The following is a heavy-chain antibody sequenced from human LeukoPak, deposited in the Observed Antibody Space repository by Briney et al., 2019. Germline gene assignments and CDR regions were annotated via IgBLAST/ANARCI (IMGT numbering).Heavy chain of an antibody. CDR3: ARDQAYCGGDCYFDF. V-gene: IGHV4-38-2*02. D-gene: IGHD2-21*02. Sequence: SETLSLTCAVSDYSISSAYYWGWIRQPPGKGLEWIGRIYHSWSTDSNPSLQSRVTISADTSKNQFSLKRRSVTAADTAVYYCARDQAYCGGDCYFDFWGQGTLVTVSS. CDR2: IYHSWST. CDR1: DYSISSAYY. J-gene: IGHJ4*02.